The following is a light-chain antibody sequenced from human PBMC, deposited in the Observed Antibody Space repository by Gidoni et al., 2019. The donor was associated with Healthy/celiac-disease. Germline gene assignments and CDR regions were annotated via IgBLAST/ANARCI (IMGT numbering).Light chain of an antibody. J-gene: IGKJ4*01. CDR1: QSVLYSSNNKNH. V-gene: IGKV4-1*01. CDR2: WAS. Sequence: DIVMTQTPDSLAVSLGERATINCKSSQSVLYSSNNKNHLAWYQQKSGQPPKLLIYWASTRESGVPDRFSGSGSGTDFTLTISSLQAEDFAVYYCQQYYSTPLTFGGGTKVEIK. CDR3: QQYYSTPLT.